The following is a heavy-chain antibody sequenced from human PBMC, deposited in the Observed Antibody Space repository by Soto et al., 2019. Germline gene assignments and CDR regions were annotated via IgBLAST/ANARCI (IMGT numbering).Heavy chain of an antibody. Sequence: ASVKVSCKTSGYNFISHYLHWVRQAPGQEVEWMGVINPNGGTTIYARKFQGRVTMSTDTSTRTVYMDLSSLTSEDTAVYYCARDRQLYRTIGVCATRHYYGMDVWGQGTTVTVSS. CDR1: GYNFISHY. CDR3: ARDRQLYRTIGVCATRHYYGMDV. CDR2: INPNGGTT. J-gene: IGHJ6*02. D-gene: IGHD2-8*01. V-gene: IGHV1-46*01.